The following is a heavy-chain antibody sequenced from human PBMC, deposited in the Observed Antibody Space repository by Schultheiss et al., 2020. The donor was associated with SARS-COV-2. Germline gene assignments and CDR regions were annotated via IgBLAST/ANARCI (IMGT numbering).Heavy chain of an antibody. CDR1: GGSISSGSNY. J-gene: IGHJ5*02. V-gene: IGHV4-61*01. Sequence: SETLSLTCTVSGGSISSGSNYWAWIRQHPGKGLEWIGYIYYSGSTNYNPSLKSRVTISVDTSKNQFSLKLSSVTAADTAVYYCARGASSIAARRGGGWFDPWGQGTLVTVSS. CDR3: ARGASSIAARRGGGWFDP. D-gene: IGHD6-6*01. CDR2: IYYSGST.